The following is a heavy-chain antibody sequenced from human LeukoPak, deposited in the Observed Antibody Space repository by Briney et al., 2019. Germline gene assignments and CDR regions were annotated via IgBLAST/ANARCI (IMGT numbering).Heavy chain of an antibody. CDR1: GYTFTSYY. D-gene: IGHD3-22*01. CDR3: ARSGPPSTYYASRPGSFDY. V-gene: IGHV1-46*01. J-gene: IGHJ4*02. CDR2: INPSCGST. Sequence: GASVKVSCKASGYTFTSYYMHWVRQAPGQGLERMGIINPSCGSTSYAQKFQSRVTMTRDTSTSTVYMELSSLRSEDTAVYYCARSGPPSTYYASRPGSFDYWGQGTLVTVSS.